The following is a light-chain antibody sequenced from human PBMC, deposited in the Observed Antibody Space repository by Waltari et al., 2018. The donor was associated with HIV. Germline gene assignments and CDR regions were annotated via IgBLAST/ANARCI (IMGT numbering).Light chain of an antibody. V-gene: IGLV1-47*01. CDR3: SAWDDSLSGRV. CDR2: RNS. Sequence: QSVLTQPPSASGTPGQRVTISCSGSSSNIGTNYIYWYQQLPGTSPKLLIYRNSQRSAGVPDRFSGSKSGTSASLAISDLRSEEEADYYCSAWDDSLSGRVFGGGTKLTVL. J-gene: IGLJ3*02. CDR1: SSNIGTNY.